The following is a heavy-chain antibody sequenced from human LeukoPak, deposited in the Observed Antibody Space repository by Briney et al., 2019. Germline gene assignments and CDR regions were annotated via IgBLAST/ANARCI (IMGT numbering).Heavy chain of an antibody. D-gene: IGHD2-15*01. J-gene: IGHJ4*02. Sequence: DPSETLSLTCAVYGGSFSGYYWSWIRQPPGKGLEWIGEINHSGSTNYNPSLKSRVTISVDKSKNQFSLKLSSVTAADTAVYYCARASRVAATDYWGQGTLVTVSS. CDR3: ARASRVAATDY. V-gene: IGHV4-34*01. CDR1: GGSFSGYY. CDR2: INHSGST.